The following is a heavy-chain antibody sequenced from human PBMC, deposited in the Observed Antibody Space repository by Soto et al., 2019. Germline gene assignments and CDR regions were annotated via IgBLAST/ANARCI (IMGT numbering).Heavy chain of an antibody. J-gene: IGHJ3*02. Sequence: SETLSLTCAVSGYSITNGYYWGWIRQPPGKGLEWIGSIYYSGSTYYNPSLKSRVTISVDTSKNQFSLKLSSVTAADTAVYYCARQAYEQQLGGDAFDIWGQGTMATVSS. CDR1: GYSITNGYY. CDR2: IYYSGST. D-gene: IGHD6-13*01. CDR3: ARQAYEQQLGGDAFDI. V-gene: IGHV4-38-2*01.